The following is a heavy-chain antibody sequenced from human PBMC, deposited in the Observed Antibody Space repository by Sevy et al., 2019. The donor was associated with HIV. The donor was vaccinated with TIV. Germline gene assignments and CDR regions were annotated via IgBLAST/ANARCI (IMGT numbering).Heavy chain of an antibody. D-gene: IGHD3-10*01. V-gene: IGHV3-11*06. CDR1: GFTFSDYY. CDR3: ARDIQETMVRGGWDI. Sequence: GGSLRLSCVASGFTFSDYYMSWIRQAPGKGLEWVSYISSSSSYTNYADSVKGRFTISRDNAKNSLYLQMNSLRAEDTAVYYCARDIQETMVRGGWDIWGQGTMVAVSS. J-gene: IGHJ3*02. CDR2: ISSSSSYT.